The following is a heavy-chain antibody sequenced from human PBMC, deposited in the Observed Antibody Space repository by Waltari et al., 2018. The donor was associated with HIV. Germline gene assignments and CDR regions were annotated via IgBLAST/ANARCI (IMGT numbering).Heavy chain of an antibody. D-gene: IGHD3-3*01. CDR3: ARWRGHFDV. Sequence: QVELQQWGGGLVLKPSETLSLACALSGGSLTGNYWSWIRQGPGKGPEWIGEINHSGTVNYKPSLRRRITISFDMPSNQLSLRLTAVTAADSAAYDCARWRGHFDVWGRGTLVTVS. CDR2: INHSGTV. CDR1: GGSLTGNY. J-gene: IGHJ2*01. V-gene: IGHV4-34*01.